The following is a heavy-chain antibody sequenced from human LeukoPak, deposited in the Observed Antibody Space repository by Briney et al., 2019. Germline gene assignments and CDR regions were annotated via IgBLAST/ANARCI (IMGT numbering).Heavy chain of an antibody. CDR1: GYTFTGSF. J-gene: IGHJ4*02. V-gene: IGHV1-2*02. Sequence: ASVKVSCKASGYTFTGSFMHWVRQAPGQGLEWMGWINSNTGGTKFAQKFQGRVTMTRDTSISTAYMELSRLRSDDTAVYYCARADPVGYWGQGTQVTVSP. CDR3: ARADPVGY. CDR2: INSNTGGT.